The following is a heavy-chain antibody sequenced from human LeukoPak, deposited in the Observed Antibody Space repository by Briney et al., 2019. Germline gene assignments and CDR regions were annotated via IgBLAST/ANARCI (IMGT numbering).Heavy chain of an antibody. CDR3: ARDMPHNCFDP. Sequence: ASVKVSCKASGASFSNYYIHWVRQAPGQGLEWVGLIYPGGGWTNYAQKFQGRVTMTTDTSTSTVYMELSSLRSEGTAVYYCARDMPHNCFDPWGQGTLVTVSP. J-gene: IGHJ5*02. CDR1: GASFSNYY. V-gene: IGHV1-46*01. D-gene: IGHD2-2*01. CDR2: IYPGGGWT.